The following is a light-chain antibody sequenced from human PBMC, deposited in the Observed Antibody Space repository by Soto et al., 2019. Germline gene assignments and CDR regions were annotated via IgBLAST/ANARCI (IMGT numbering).Light chain of an antibody. CDR1: NIGSKS. J-gene: IGLJ1*01. V-gene: IGLV3-21*04. Sequence: LTQPPSVSVAPGKTARITCGGNNIGSKSVHWYQQKPGQAPVLVIYYDSDRPSGIPERFSGSNSGNTATLTISRVEAGDEADYYCQVWDSSSDHPYYVFGTGTKVTVL. CDR3: QVWDSSSDHPYYV. CDR2: YDS.